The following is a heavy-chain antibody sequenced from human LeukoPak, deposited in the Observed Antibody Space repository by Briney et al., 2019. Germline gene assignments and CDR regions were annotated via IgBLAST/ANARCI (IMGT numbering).Heavy chain of an antibody. CDR3: ARAQTGHDFWIVDV. V-gene: IGHV3-21*01. CDR1: GVTFSSYT. CDR2: ISSTSSYI. D-gene: IGHD3-3*01. J-gene: IGHJ6*02. Sequence: PGGSLRLSCAVSGVTFSSYTMYWVRQAPGKGLEWVSSISSTSSYICYADSVKGRFTISRDNAKNSLYLQMTSLRAEDTAMYYCARAQTGHDFWIVDVWGQGTTVTVSS.